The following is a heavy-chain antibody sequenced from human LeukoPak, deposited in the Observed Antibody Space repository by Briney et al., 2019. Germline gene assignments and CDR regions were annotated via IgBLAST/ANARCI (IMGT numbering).Heavy chain of an antibody. CDR2: ISAYNGNT. V-gene: IGHV1-18*01. Sequence: ASVKVSCKASGYTFTSYGISWVRQPPGQGLDWMGWISAYNGNTNYAQKLQSRVTMTTDTSTSTAYIELRSLRSDYTAVYYCARGDFSVRSDFDNWGQGTLVTVSS. CDR1: GYTFTSYG. D-gene: IGHD3-3*01. CDR3: ARGDFSVRSDFDN. J-gene: IGHJ4*02.